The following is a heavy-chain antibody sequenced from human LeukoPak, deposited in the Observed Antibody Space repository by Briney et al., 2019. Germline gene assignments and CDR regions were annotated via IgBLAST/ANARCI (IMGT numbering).Heavy chain of an antibody. J-gene: IGHJ3*02. CDR1: GFTFSSYA. Sequence: GGSLRLSCSASGFTFSSYAMHWIRQAPGKGLEYVSAISSNGGSTYYADSVKGRFTISRDNSKNTLYLQMSSLSAEDTAVYYCGMTTGRVGAFDIWGQGTMVTVSS. CDR3: GMTTGRVGAFDI. D-gene: IGHD4-17*01. CDR2: ISSNGGST. V-gene: IGHV3-64D*09.